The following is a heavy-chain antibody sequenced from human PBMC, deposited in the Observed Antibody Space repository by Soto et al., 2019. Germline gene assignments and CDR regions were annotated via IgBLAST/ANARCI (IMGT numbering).Heavy chain of an antibody. V-gene: IGHV4-34*01. CDR1: GGSFSGYY. J-gene: IGHJ4*02. CDR2: INHSGST. D-gene: IGHD2-8*01. CDR3: ASTTPYCTNGVCYTSDY. Sequence: ETLSLTCAVYGGSFSGYYWSWIRQPPGKGLEWIGEINHSGSTNYNPSLKSRVTISVDTSKNQFSLKLSSVTAADTAVYYCASTTPYCTNGVCYTSDYWGQGTLVTVSS.